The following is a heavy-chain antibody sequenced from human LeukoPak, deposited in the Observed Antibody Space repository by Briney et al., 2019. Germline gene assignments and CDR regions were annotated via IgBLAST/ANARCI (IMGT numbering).Heavy chain of an antibody. Sequence: GGSLRLSCAASGFTFSDYYMSWIRQAPGKGLEWVSYISSSGSTIYYADSVKGRFTISRDNAKNSLYLQMNSLRAEDTAVYYCAREYKIAAGTRNGFDYWGQGTLVTVSS. V-gene: IGHV3-11*01. CDR1: GFTFSDYY. CDR3: AREYKIAAGTRNGFDY. CDR2: ISSSGSTI. J-gene: IGHJ4*02. D-gene: IGHD6-13*01.